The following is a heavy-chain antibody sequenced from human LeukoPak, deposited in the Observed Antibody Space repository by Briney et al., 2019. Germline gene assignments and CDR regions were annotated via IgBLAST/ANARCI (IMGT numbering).Heavy chain of an antibody. CDR2: IKQDGSEK. CDR1: GFTFSNYW. CDR3: ARQYFDY. V-gene: IGHV3-7*03. J-gene: IGHJ4*02. Sequence: GGSLRLSCAASGFTFSNYWMSWVRQAPGKGLEWLANIKQDGSEKYYVDSVKGRFTISRDNAKNSLYLQMNSLRAEDTAVYYCARQYFDYWGQGTLVTVSS.